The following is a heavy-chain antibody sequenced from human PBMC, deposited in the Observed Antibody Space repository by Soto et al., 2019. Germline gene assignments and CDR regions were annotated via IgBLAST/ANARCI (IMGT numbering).Heavy chain of an antibody. D-gene: IGHD3-10*01. V-gene: IGHV4-39*01. CDR1: GGSISSSSYY. J-gene: IGHJ3*02. Sequence: QLQLQESGPGLVKPSETLSLTCTVSGGSISSSSYYWGWIRQPPGKGLEWIGIIYYSGSTYYNPSLKSRVTISVDTSKNQFSLKLSSVTAADTAVYYCARILWFGGENAFDIWGEGTMVTVSS. CDR2: IYYSGST. CDR3: ARILWFGGENAFDI.